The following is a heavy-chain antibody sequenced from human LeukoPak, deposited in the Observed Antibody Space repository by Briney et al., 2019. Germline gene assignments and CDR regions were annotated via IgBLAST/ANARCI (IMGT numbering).Heavy chain of an antibody. D-gene: IGHD3-22*01. CDR2: IIPIFGTA. CDR3: ARGFVVRYYDSSIYEFYGMDV. CDR1: GGTFSSYA. J-gene: IGHJ6*02. Sequence: GASVKVSCKASGGTFSSYAISWVRQAPGQGLEWMGGIIPIFGTANYAQKFQGRVTITADESTSTAYMELSSLRSEDTAVYYCARGFVVRYYDSSIYEFYGMDVWGQGTTVTVSS. V-gene: IGHV1-69*13.